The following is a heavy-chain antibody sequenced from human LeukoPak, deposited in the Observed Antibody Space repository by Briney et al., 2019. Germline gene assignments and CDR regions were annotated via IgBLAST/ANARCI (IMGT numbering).Heavy chain of an antibody. CDR3: ARGWRLGDFDY. Sequence: SEALSLTCAVYGGSFSGYYWSWIRQPPGKGLEWIGEINHSGSTNYNPSLKSRVTISVDTSKNQFSLKLSSVTAADTAVYYCARGWRLGDFDYWGQGTLVTVSS. V-gene: IGHV4-34*01. J-gene: IGHJ4*02. CDR2: INHSGST. D-gene: IGHD3-16*01. CDR1: GGSFSGYY.